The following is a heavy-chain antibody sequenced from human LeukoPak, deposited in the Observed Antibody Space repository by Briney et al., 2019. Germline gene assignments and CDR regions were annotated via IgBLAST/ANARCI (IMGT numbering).Heavy chain of an antibody. J-gene: IGHJ6*02. V-gene: IGHV3-20*01. CDR1: GFTFDDYG. D-gene: IGHD6-13*01. Sequence: GGSLRLSCAASGFTFDDYGMSWVRQAPGKGLEWVSGINWNGGSTGYADSVKGRFTISRDNAKNPLYLQMNSLRAEDTALYHCARDLRGSAYSSSWYGMDVWGQGTTVTVSS. CDR2: INWNGGST. CDR3: ARDLRGSAYSSSWYGMDV.